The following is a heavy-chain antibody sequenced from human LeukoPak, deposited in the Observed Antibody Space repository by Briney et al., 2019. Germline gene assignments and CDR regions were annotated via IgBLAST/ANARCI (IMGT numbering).Heavy chain of an antibody. D-gene: IGHD2/OR15-2a*01. CDR3: SEGYFEPFAH. Sequence: SETLSLTCVVSGASVSSSHWNWIRQLPGKGLEWIGCLSYTGKTDYNPSLTSRVTMSLDTSKNQVSLKVRSVTAADTAVYFCSEGYFEPFAHWGRGARVTVSS. CDR1: GASVSSSH. V-gene: IGHV4-59*02. J-gene: IGHJ4*02. CDR2: LSYTGKT.